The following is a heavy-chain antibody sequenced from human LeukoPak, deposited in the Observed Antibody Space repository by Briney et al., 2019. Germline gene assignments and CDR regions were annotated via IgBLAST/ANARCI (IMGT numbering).Heavy chain of an antibody. Sequence: SETLSLTCTVSGGSISSSSYYWSWIRQPPGKGLEWIGYIYYSGSTNYNPSLKSRVTMSVDTSKNQFSLKLSSVTAADTAVYYCARRLPVYYYDSSAWGGDRRINWFDPWGQGTLVTVSS. J-gene: IGHJ5*02. CDR2: IYYSGST. CDR1: GGSISSSSYY. CDR3: ARRLPVYYYDSSAWGGDRRINWFDP. V-gene: IGHV4-61*05. D-gene: IGHD3-22*01.